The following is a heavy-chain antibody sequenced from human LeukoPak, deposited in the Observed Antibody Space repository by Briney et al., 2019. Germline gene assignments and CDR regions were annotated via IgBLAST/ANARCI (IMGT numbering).Heavy chain of an antibody. J-gene: IGHJ3*02. D-gene: IGHD6-13*01. CDR3: ARLKSSSWYGAEAFDI. V-gene: IGHV3-30-3*01. Sequence: PGGSLRLSCAASGFTFSSYAMHWVRQAPGKGLEWVAVISYDGSNKYYTDSVKGRFTISRDNAKNSLYLQMNSLRAEDTAVYYCARLKSSSWYGAEAFDIWGQGTMVTVSS. CDR1: GFTFSSYA. CDR2: ISYDGSNK.